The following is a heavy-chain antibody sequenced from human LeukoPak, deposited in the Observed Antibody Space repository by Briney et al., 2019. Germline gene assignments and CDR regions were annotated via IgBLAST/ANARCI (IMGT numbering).Heavy chain of an antibody. CDR1: GFTFRSHW. CDR2: IKPDGIDT. V-gene: IGHV3-7*03. CDR3: VTITAHTFDI. J-gene: IGHJ3*02. Sequence: PGGSLRLSCVGSGFTFRSHWVNWVRQAPGKGLEWVANIKPDGIDTYYVDSARGRFTVSRDNAKNTAYLQMNSLRSEDTAIYYCVTITAHTFDIWGQGTLVSVSS. D-gene: IGHD5-24*01.